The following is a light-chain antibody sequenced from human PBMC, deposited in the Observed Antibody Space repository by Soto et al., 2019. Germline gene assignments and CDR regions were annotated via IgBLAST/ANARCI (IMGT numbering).Light chain of an antibody. CDR3: QKYNSAPWT. Sequence: DIQMTQSPSSVSASVGDRVTITCRASRGISNYLAWYQQKPGKVPKLLIYAASTLQSGVPSRFSGSGSGTDFTLTISSLQPEDVATYYCQKYNSAPWTFGQGTKVE. J-gene: IGKJ1*01. CDR2: AAS. V-gene: IGKV1-27*01. CDR1: RGISNY.